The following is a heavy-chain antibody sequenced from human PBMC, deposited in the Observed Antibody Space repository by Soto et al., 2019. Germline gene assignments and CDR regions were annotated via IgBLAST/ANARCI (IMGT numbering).Heavy chain of an antibody. CDR1: GFTFSSYA. V-gene: IGHV3-23*01. CDR2: ISRTGGSS. Sequence: EVQLLESGGGLIQPGGSLRLSCAASGFTFSSYAMTWVRQAPGKGLEWVSTISRTGGSSYYADSVKGRFTISRDNSKDTLYLQMNSLRAEDTAIYYCAIQGGYYWATYYYYGMDVWGQGTTVTVSS. D-gene: IGHD3-10*01. J-gene: IGHJ6*02. CDR3: AIQGGYYWATYYYYGMDV.